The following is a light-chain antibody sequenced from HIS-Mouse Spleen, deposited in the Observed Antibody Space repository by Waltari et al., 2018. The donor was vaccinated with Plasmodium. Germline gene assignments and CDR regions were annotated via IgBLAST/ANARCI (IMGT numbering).Light chain of an antibody. Sequence: SYELTQPPSVSVSPGQTARITCSGDALPKKYAYWYQQKSGQAPVLGIYEDSKRPSGIPEGVSGSSSGTIATLTISGAQVEDEADYYCYSTDSSGNHRVFGGGTKLTVL. CDR1: ALPKKY. CDR2: EDS. J-gene: IGLJ2*01. CDR3: YSTDSSGNHRV. V-gene: IGLV3-10*01.